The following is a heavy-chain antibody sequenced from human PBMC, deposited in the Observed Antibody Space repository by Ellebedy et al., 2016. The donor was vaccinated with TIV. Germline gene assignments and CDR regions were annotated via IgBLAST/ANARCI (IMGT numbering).Heavy chain of an antibody. D-gene: IGHD5-12*01. Sequence: GESLKISCAASGFTFDDYSMYWVRQAPGKGLEWVSLISWSGHGIYYAESVKGRFTISRDNSKNSLYVQMNNLRTEDTALYYCAKGRDYHGYDCCDYWGQGTLVTVSS. V-gene: IGHV3-43*01. CDR3: AKGRDYHGYDCCDY. CDR2: ISWSGHGI. J-gene: IGHJ4*02. CDR1: GFTFDDYS.